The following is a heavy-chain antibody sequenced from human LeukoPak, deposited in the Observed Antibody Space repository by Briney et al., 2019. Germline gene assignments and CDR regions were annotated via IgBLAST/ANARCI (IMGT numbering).Heavy chain of an antibody. Sequence: GGSLRLSCAASRFTFSSYSMNWVRQAPGKGLEWVSSISSSGSYIYYADSVKGRFTISRDNAKNSLYLQMNSLRAEDTAVYYCAELGITMIGGVWGKGTTVTISS. D-gene: IGHD3-10*02. CDR1: RFTFSSYS. CDR2: ISSSGSYI. CDR3: AELGITMIGGV. V-gene: IGHV3-21*01. J-gene: IGHJ6*04.